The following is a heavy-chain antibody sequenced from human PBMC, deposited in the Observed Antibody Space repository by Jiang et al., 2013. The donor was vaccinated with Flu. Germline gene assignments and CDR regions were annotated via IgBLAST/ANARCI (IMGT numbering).Heavy chain of an antibody. CDR2: IIHGGSV. Sequence: LLKPSETLSLSCTVSGDSVSSSNYHWSWIRQPPGKGLEWIGEIIHGGSVNYNSSLTSRVTISLDTSKNQFFLKLSSVTAADTAVYYCARHKSSSNSFDFWGQGTVVTVSS. V-gene: IGHV4-34*12. CDR3: ARHKSSSNSFDF. CDR1: GDSVSSSNYH. J-gene: IGHJ3*01.